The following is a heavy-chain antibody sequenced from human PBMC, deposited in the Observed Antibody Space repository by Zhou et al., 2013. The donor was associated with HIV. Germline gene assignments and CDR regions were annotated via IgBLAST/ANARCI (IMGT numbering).Heavy chain of an antibody. J-gene: IGHJ4*02. Sequence: QVQLVQSGAEVKKPGSSVKVSCKASGGTFSSYAISWVRQAPGQGLEWMGRIIPILGIANYAQKFQGRVTITADKSTSTAYMELSSLRSEDTAVYYCARDTYSSSWHYFDYWGQGTLVTVSS. V-gene: IGHV1-69*04. CDR2: IIPILGIA. CDR3: ARDTYSSSWHYFDY. D-gene: IGHD6-13*01. CDR1: GGTFSSYA.